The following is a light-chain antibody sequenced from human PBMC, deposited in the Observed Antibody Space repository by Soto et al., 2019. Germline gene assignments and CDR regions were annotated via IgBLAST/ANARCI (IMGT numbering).Light chain of an antibody. Sequence: QSALTQPASVSGSPGQSITISCTGTSSDVGGYIYVSWYQQHPGKAPKLMIYEVSNQPSGVSNRFSGSKSGNTASLTISGLQAEDEADYYCSSYSRSSFYVFGTGTKVTVL. CDR3: SSYSRSSFYV. CDR2: EVS. J-gene: IGLJ1*01. CDR1: SSDVGGYIY. V-gene: IGLV2-14*01.